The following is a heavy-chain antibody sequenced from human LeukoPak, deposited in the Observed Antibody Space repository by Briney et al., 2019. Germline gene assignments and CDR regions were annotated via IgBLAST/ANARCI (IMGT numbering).Heavy chain of an antibody. CDR1: GFTFSSYE. CDR2: ISDSGGSA. CDR3: ARRAGGYSHPYDY. V-gene: IGHV3-23*01. D-gene: IGHD4-23*01. Sequence: PGGSLRLSCAASGFTFSSYEMNWVRQAPGKGLEWVSAISDSGGSAYYADSVKGRFTISRDNSKNTLYLQMNSLRAEDTAVYYCARRAGGYSHPYDYWGQGTLVTVSS. J-gene: IGHJ4*02.